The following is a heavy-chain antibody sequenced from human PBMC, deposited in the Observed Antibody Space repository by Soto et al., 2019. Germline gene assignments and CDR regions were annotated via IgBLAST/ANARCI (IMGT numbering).Heavy chain of an antibody. CDR1: GGSISSSNW. CDR3: ASYSSGWPYYYYGMDV. V-gene: IGHV4-4*02. Sequence: SETLSLTCAVSGGSISSSNWWSWVRQPPGKGLEWIGEIYYSGSTYYNPSLKSRVTISVDTSKNQFSLKLSSVTAADTAVYYCASYSSGWPYYYYGMDVWGQGTTVTVSS. J-gene: IGHJ6*02. D-gene: IGHD6-19*01. CDR2: IYYSGST.